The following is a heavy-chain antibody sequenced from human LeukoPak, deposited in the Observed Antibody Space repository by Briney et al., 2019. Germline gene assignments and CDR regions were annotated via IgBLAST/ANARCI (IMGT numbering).Heavy chain of an antibody. CDR2: ISYDGSNK. CDR3: AKPVVAAVWRGMDV. D-gene: IGHD2-15*01. CDR1: GFTFSSYG. V-gene: IGHV3-30*18. Sequence: AGRSLRLSCAASGFTFSSYGMHWVRQAPGRGLEWVAVISYDGSNKYYADSVKGRFTISRDNSKNTLYLQMNSLRAEDTAVYYCAKPVVAAVWRGMDVWGQGTTVTVPS. J-gene: IGHJ6*02.